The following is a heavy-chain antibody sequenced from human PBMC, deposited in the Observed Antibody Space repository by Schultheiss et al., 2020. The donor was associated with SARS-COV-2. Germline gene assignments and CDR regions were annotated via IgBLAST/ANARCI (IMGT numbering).Heavy chain of an antibody. CDR1: GGTFSSYA. Sequence: SVKVSCKASGGTFSSYAISWVRQAPGQGLEWMGGIIPIFGTANYAQKFQGRVTITADESTSTAYMELSSLRSEDTAVYYCARDLPSIGSYYNVHGSNWFDRWCEGALVTVSS. D-gene: IGHD3-10*01. CDR2: IIPIFGTA. CDR3: ARDLPSIGSYYNVHGSNWFDR. V-gene: IGHV1-69*13. J-gene: IGHJ5*02.